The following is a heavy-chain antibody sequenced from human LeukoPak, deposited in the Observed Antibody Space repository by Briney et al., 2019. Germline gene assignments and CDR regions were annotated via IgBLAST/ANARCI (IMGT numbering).Heavy chain of an antibody. D-gene: IGHD4-23*01. V-gene: IGHV3-23*01. J-gene: IGHJ4*02. CDR3: AKKETVVSPGNYFDH. CDR1: GFTFSTYE. CDR2: INDGGYNT. Sequence: GGSLRLSCAASGFTFSTYEMNWVRQAPGKGLEWGAAINDGGYNTYYADSVRGRFTISRDDAKNTLYLQMNSLRAEDTAVYYCAKKETVVSPGNYFDHWGQGTLVTVSS.